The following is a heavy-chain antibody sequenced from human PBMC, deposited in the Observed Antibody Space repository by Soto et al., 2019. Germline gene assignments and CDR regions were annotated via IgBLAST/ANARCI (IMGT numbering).Heavy chain of an antibody. J-gene: IGHJ4*02. CDR1: GFTFSSYG. Sequence: GGSLRLSCAASGFTFSSYGMHWVRQAPGKGLEWVAVISYDGSNKYYADSVKGRFTISRDNSKNTLYLQMNSLRAEDTAVYYCAKEVERRRWELSPFDYWGQGTLVTVSS. CDR2: ISYDGSNK. CDR3: AKEVERRRWELSPFDY. D-gene: IGHD1-26*01. V-gene: IGHV3-30*18.